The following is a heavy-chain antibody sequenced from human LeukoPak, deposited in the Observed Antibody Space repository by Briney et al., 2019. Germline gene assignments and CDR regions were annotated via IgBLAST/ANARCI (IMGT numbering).Heavy chain of an antibody. J-gene: IGHJ4*02. Sequence: GGSLRLSCAASGFTFSSYSMNWVRQAPGKGLEWVSSISSSSSSYIYYADSVKGRFTISRDNAKNSLYLQMNSLRAEDTAVYYCARDWYCSSTSCPLDYWGQGTLVTVSS. D-gene: IGHD2-2*01. CDR2: ISSSSSSYI. CDR1: GFTFSSYS. V-gene: IGHV3-21*01. CDR3: ARDWYCSSTSCPLDY.